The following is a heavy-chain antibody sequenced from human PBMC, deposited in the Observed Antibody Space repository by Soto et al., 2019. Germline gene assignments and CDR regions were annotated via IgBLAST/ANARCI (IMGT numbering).Heavy chain of an antibody. CDR3: TTDLFRWLVSYYYYGMDV. Sequence: EVQLVESGGGLVKPGGSLRLSCAASGFTFSNAWMNWVRQAPGKGLEWVGRIKSKTDGGTTDYAAPVKGRFTISRDDSKNTLYLQINSLKTEDTAVYYCTTDLFRWLVSYYYYGMDVWGQGTTVTVSS. CDR2: IKSKTDGGTT. V-gene: IGHV3-15*07. J-gene: IGHJ6*02. D-gene: IGHD6-19*01. CDR1: GFTFSNAW.